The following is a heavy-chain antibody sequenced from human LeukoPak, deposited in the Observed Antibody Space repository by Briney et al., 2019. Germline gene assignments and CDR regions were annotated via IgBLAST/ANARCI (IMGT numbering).Heavy chain of an antibody. J-gene: IGHJ6*03. D-gene: IGHD3-10*02. CDR3: ARGVRFYYYYYYMDV. CDR1: GYTFTSYD. V-gene: IGHV1-18*01. CDR2: ISAYNGNT. Sequence: GASVKVSCKASGYTFTSYDINWVRQATGQGLEWMGWISAYNGNTNYAQKLQGRVTMTTDTSTSTAYMELRSLRSDDTAVYYCARGVRFYYYYYYMDVWGKGTTVTVSS.